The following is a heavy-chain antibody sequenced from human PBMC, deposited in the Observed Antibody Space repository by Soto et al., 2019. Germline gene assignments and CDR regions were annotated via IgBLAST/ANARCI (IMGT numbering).Heavy chain of an antibody. CDR2: ISGSGGST. Sequence: EVQLLESGGGLVQPGGSLRLSCAASGFTFSSYAMSWVRQAPGKGLEWVSAISGSGGSTYYADSVKCRFTISRDNSKNTLYLQMNSLRAEDTAVYYCAKDYYDSSGYYYSAFDIWGQGTMVTVSS. CDR3: AKDYYDSSGYYYSAFDI. D-gene: IGHD3-22*01. J-gene: IGHJ3*02. CDR1: GFTFSSYA. V-gene: IGHV3-23*01.